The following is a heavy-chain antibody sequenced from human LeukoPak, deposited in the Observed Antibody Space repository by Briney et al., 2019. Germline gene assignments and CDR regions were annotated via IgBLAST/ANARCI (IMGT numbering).Heavy chain of an antibody. D-gene: IGHD5-18*01. CDR3: ARRGYSYGFDY. CDR1: GGPISSGGYS. CDR2: IYHSGST. V-gene: IGHV4-30-2*01. Sequence: SETLSLTCAVSGGPISSGGYSWSWIRPPPGKGLEWIGYIYHSGSTYYNPSLKSRVTISVDRSKNQFSLKLSSVTAADTAVYYCARRGYSYGFDYWGQGTLVTVSS. J-gene: IGHJ4*02.